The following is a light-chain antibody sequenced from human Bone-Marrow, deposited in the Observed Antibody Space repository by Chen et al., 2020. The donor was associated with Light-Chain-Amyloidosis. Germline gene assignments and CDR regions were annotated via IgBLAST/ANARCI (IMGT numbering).Light chain of an antibody. CDR2: DVI. V-gene: IGLV2-14*03. CDR3: SSSATSDTWV. CDR1: SSDV. Sequence: QSALTQPASVSGSPGQSIPVSCTGASSDVSWYQQHPGKAPKLVIYDVINRPSGVSSRFSGSKSGNTASLTISGLQAEGEADYFCSSSATSDTWVFGGGTKLTVL. J-gene: IGLJ3*02.